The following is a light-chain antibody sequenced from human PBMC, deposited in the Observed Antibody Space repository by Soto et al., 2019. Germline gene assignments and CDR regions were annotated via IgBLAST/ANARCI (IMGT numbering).Light chain of an antibody. CDR2: DVS. V-gene: IGLV2-14*01. CDR3: SSYTSSGTVV. J-gene: IGLJ2*01. CDR1: SSDVGGYNS. Sequence: QSALTQPASVSGSPGQSITISCTGTSSDVGGYNSVSWYQQHPGKAPKLMIYDVSNRPSGVSNHFSGSKSGNTASLTIFGLQTEDEADYYCSSYTSSGTVVFGGGTKLTVL.